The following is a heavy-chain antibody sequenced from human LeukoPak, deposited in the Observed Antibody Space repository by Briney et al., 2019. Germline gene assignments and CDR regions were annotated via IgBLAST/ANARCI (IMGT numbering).Heavy chain of an antibody. Sequence: PGGSLRLSCAASGFTFSSYGMHWVRQAPGKGLEWVAVIWYDGSNKYYADSVKGRFTIPRDNSKNTLYLQVNSLRAEDTAVYYCARGDYYGSRGDYWGQGTLVTVSS. CDR1: GFTFSSYG. D-gene: IGHD3-10*01. CDR2: IWYDGSNK. CDR3: ARGDYYGSRGDY. V-gene: IGHV3-33*01. J-gene: IGHJ4*02.